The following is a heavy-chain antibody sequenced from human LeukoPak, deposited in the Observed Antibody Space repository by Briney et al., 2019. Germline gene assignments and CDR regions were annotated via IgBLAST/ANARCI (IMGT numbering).Heavy chain of an antibody. V-gene: IGHV3-7*01. CDR1: GFSFMNAW. CDR3: ARDSGDY. D-gene: IGHD1-26*01. CDR2: IKQDGSEK. J-gene: IGHJ4*02. Sequence: GGSLRLSCAASGFSFMNAWMIWVRQAPGKGLEWVANIKQDGSEKYYVDSVKGRFTISRDNAKNSLYLQMNSLRAEDTAVYYCARDSGDYWGQGTLVTVSS.